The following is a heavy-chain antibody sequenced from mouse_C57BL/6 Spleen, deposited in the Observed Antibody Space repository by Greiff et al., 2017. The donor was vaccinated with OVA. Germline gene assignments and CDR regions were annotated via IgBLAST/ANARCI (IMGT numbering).Heavy chain of an antibody. D-gene: IGHD1-1*01. CDR1: GYTFTSYW. Sequence: VQLQQPGAELVMPGASVKLSCKASGYTFTSYWMHWVKQRPGQGLEWIGEIDPSDSYTNYNQKFKGKSTLTADKSSSPAYMQLSSLTSEDSAVYYCAITTVVVYYAMDYWGQGTSVTVSS. V-gene: IGHV1-69*01. CDR3: AITTVVVYYAMDY. J-gene: IGHJ4*01. CDR2: IDPSDSYT.